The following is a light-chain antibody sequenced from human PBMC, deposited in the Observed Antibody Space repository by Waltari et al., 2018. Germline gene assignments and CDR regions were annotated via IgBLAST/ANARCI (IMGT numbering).Light chain of an antibody. J-gene: IGKJ4*01. CDR1: KRVSSN. CDR3: QQYNNWLT. CDR2: GAA. Sequence: EIVMTQSPATLSVSPGERATLSCRAGKRVSSNLARYQQKPGQAPRLLIYGAATRAPGIPARFSGSGSGTEFTLTISSLQSEDFAVYYCQQYNNWLTFGGGTKVEIK. V-gene: IGKV3-15*01.